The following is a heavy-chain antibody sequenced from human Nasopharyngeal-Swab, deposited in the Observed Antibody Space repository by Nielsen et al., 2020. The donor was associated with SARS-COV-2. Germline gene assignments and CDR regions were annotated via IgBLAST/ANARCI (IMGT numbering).Heavy chain of an antibody. CDR3: ARDKTMRVVALSGFDP. CDR2: INPSGGST. V-gene: IGHV1-46*01. D-gene: IGHD3-22*01. CDR1: GYTFTSYY. J-gene: IGHJ5*02. Sequence: ASVQVSCKASGYTFTSYYMHWVRQPPGQGLEWMGIINPSGGSTRYEPKFKGRVTMTRDTSTSTVYMELSSLRSEDTAVYYCARDKTMRVVALSGFDPWGQGTLVTVSS.